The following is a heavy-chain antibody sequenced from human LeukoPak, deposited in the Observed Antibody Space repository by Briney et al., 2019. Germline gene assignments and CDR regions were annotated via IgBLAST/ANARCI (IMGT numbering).Heavy chain of an antibody. CDR2: IRFGGSYK. CDR3: AKDPIVVGNYYYYYMDV. J-gene: IGHJ6*03. D-gene: IGHD3-22*01. V-gene: IGHV3-30*02. Sequence: GGSLRLSCAASGFTFSSYGMHWVRQAPGKRLEWVAFIRFGGSYKYYADSVKGRFTISRDNSKNTLYLQMNSLRAEDTAVYYCAKDPIVVGNYYYYYMDVWGKGTTVTISS. CDR1: GFTFSSYG.